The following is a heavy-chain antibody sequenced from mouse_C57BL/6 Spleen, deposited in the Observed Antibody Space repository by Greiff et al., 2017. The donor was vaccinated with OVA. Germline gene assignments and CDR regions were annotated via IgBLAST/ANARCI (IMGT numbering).Heavy chain of an antibody. Sequence: QVQLQQPGAELVRPGSSVKLSCKASGYTFTSYWMDWVKQRPGQGLEWIGNIYPSDSATHYNQKFKDKATLTVDNSSSTAYMQLSSLTSDDSAVYYCAREWDGYHWGQGTLVTFSA. CDR2: IYPSDSAT. CDR1: GYTFTSYW. V-gene: IGHV1-61*01. CDR3: AREWDGYH. J-gene: IGHJ3*01. D-gene: IGHD2-3*01.